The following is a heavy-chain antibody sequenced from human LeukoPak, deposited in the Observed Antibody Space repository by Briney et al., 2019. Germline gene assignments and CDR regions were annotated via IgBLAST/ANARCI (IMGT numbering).Heavy chain of an antibody. Sequence: GGSLRLSCAASGFTFSSYAMHWVRQAPGKGLEYVSAISSNGGSTYYANSVKGRFTISRDNSKNTLYLQMGSLRAEDMAVYYCSRGGWGATTLDYWGQGILVTVSS. CDR2: ISSNGGST. V-gene: IGHV3-64*01. J-gene: IGHJ4*02. D-gene: IGHD1-26*01. CDR1: GFTFSSYA. CDR3: SRGGWGATTLDY.